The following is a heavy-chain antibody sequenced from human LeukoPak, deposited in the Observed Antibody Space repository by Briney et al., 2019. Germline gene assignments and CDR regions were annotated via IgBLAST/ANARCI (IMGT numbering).Heavy chain of an antibody. D-gene: IGHD3-3*01. CDR2: IYHSGST. J-gene: IGHJ4*02. CDR3: ARQYYDFWSSYHREPDYFDY. CDR1: GYSISSGYY. V-gene: IGHV4-38-2*01. Sequence: SETLSLTCAVSGYSISSGYYWGWIRQPPGKGLEWIGSIYHSGSTYYNPSLKSRVTISVDTSKNQFSLKLSSVTAADTAVYYCARQYYDFWSSYHREPDYFDYWGQGTLVTVSS.